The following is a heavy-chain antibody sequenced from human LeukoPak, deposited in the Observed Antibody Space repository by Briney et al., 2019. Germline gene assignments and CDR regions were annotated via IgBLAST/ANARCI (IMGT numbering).Heavy chain of an antibody. CDR1: GFTNYW. J-gene: IGHJ5*02. V-gene: IGHV3-7*03. CDR2: INQDGGTE. Sequence: GGSRRLSCAAYGFTNYWLTWVRQAPGKGLEWVANINQDGGTEYYVDSMKGRFTISRDTSKNTLYLQMNSLRPEDTAVYYCAKDMVAAANWFDPWGQGTLVTVSS. CDR3: AKDMVAAANWFDP. D-gene: IGHD6-13*01.